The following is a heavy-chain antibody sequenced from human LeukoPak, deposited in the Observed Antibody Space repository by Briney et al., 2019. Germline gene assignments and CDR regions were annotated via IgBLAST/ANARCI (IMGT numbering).Heavy chain of an antibody. J-gene: IGHJ4*02. D-gene: IGHD4-17*01. CDR3: ARTTSLTASGYDY. V-gene: IGHV1-8*03. CDR1: GYTFTNYH. Sequence: ASVKVSCKASGYTFTNYHISWVRQAPGQGLEWMGWINPNTGDRGYAQKFQGRVSITSDTSISTAYMELGSPRSEDTAVYCCARTTSLTASGYDYWGQGTLVTVSS. CDR2: INPNTGDR.